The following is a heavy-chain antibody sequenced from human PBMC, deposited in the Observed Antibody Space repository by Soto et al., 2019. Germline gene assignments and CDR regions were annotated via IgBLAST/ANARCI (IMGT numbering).Heavy chain of an antibody. V-gene: IGHV1-18*01. D-gene: IGHD2-15*01. CDR3: ARDRGSNCPWGCPDY. CDR1: GYTFTSYG. Sequence: QVQLVQSGAEVKKPGASVKVSCKASGYTFTSYGINWVRQAPGQGLEWMGWISVYNGNTNYAQKIQGRVTMTTDTYTSTAYMELRSLRSDDTAVYYCARDRGSNCPWGCPDYWGQGTLVTVSS. J-gene: IGHJ4*02. CDR2: ISVYNGNT.